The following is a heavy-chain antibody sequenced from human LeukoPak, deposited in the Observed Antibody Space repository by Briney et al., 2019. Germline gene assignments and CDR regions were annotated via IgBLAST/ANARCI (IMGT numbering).Heavy chain of an antibody. D-gene: IGHD2-15*01. CDR2: INPNSGGT. Sequence: ASVRVSCKASGYTFTGYYMHWVRQAPGQGLEWMGWINPNSGGTNYAQKFQGRVTMTRDTSISTAYMELSRLRSDDTAVYYCARVRNSGGSSDFDCWGQGTLVTVSS. J-gene: IGHJ4*02. CDR3: ARVRNSGGSSDFDC. CDR1: GYTFTGYY. V-gene: IGHV1-2*02.